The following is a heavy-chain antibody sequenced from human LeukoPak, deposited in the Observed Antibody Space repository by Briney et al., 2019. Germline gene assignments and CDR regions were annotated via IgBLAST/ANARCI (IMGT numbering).Heavy chain of an antibody. Sequence: SETLSLTCTVSGGSISNSGYYWGWIRQPPGKGLEWIGNINYIGSTYYSPSLKSRVTMSVDTSRNQFSLKLSPVTAADTAVYYCARSEYSGGWYFDYWGQGTLVTGSS. J-gene: IGHJ4*02. CDR1: GGSISNSGYY. D-gene: IGHD5-18*01. V-gene: IGHV4-39*01. CDR2: INYIGST. CDR3: ARSEYSGGWYFDY.